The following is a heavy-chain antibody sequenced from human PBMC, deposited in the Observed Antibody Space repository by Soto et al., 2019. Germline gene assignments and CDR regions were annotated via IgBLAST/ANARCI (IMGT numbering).Heavy chain of an antibody. J-gene: IGHJ6*02. CDR1: GGSFSGYY. Sequence: SETLSLTCAVYGGSFSGYYWSWIRQPPGKGLEWIGEINHSGSTNYNPSLKSRVTISVDTSKNQFSLKLSSVTAADTTVYYCARNRKWVLVWGPRNPDYYYYGMDVWGQGTTVTVSS. D-gene: IGHD1-20*01. CDR2: INHSGST. CDR3: ARNRKWVLVWGPRNPDYYYYGMDV. V-gene: IGHV4-34*01.